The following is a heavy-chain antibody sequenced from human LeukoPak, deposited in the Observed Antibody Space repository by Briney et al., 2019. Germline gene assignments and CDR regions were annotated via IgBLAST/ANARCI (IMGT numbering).Heavy chain of an antibody. Sequence: KPSETLSLTCTVSGGSISSDHWSWIRQPPGKGLEWIGCISYRGSTKYNPSLKSRVTISVDTSKNHFSLKLSSVNAADTAVYYCARVRGLGVITPYLDYWGQGTLVTVSS. CDR3: ARVRGLGVITPYLDY. D-gene: IGHD3-16*02. V-gene: IGHV4-59*08. J-gene: IGHJ4*02. CDR2: ISYRGST. CDR1: GGSISSDH.